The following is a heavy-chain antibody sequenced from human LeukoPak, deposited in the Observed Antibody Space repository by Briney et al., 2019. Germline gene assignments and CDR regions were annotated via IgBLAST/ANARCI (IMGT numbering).Heavy chain of an antibody. J-gene: IGHJ4*02. D-gene: IGHD3-16*01. V-gene: IGHV4-34*01. CDR3: ARSVSGGLECDS. CDR1: GGSFSGHY. CDR2: INHNGIT. Sequence: PSETLSLTCAVYGGSFSGHYWTWIRQPPGKGLEWIGEINHNGITNYNPSLESRVTISVDTSKNQFSLELGSVTAADTAVYYCARSVSGGLECDSWAQGSLVTVSS.